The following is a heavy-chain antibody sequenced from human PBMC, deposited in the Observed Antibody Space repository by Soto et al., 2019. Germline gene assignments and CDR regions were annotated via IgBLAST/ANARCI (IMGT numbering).Heavy chain of an antibody. J-gene: IGHJ6*02. CDR2: INSDGSST. CDR1: GFTFSSYW. D-gene: IGHD3-16*01. CDR3: VIDLILSDYDYVWGSYAYYYYYGMDV. Sequence: GGSLRLSCAASGFTFSSYWMHWVRQAPGKGLVWVSRINSDGSSTSYADSVKGRFTISRDNAKNTLYLQMNSLRAEDTAVYFCVIDLILSDYDYVWGSYAYYYYYGMDVWGQGTTVTVSS. V-gene: IGHV3-74*01.